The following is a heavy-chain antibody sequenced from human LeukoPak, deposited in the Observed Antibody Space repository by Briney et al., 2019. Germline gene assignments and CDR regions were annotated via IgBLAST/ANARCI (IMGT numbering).Heavy chain of an antibody. CDR2: ISYDGSNK. CDR3: ARDRRVAARRTYNWFDP. Sequence: GGSLRLSCAASGFTFSSYAMHWVRQAPGKGLEWVAVISYDGSNKYYADSVKGRFTISRDNSKNTLYLQMNSLRAEDTAVYYCARDRRVAARRTYNWFDPWGQGTLVTVSS. J-gene: IGHJ5*02. CDR1: GFTFSSYA. D-gene: IGHD6-6*01. V-gene: IGHV3-30*01.